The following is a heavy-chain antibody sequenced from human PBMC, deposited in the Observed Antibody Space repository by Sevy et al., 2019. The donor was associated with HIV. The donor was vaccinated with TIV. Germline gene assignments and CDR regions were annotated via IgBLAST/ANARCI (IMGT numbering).Heavy chain of an antibody. CDR1: GGTFSSYA. CDR3: ARGGFTMVRGVPKFYFDY. CDR2: IIPIFGTA. D-gene: IGHD3-10*01. J-gene: IGHJ4*02. V-gene: IGHV1-69*13. Sequence: ASVKVSCKASGGTFSSYAISWVRQAPGQWLEWMGGIIPIFGTANYAQKFQGRVTITADESTSTAYMELSSLRSEDTAVYYCARGGFTMVRGVPKFYFDYWGQGTLVTVSS.